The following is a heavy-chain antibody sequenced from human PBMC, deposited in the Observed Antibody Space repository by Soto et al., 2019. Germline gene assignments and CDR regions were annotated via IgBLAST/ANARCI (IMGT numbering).Heavy chain of an antibody. CDR2: IYSGGST. V-gene: IGHV3-53*04. Sequence: EVQLVESGGGLVQPGGSLRLSCAASGFTVSSNYMSRVRQAPGKGLEWVSVIYSGGSTYYADSVKGRFTISRHNSKITLYLQMNSLRAEDTAVYYCAREARGFDYWGQGTLVTVSS. CDR1: GFTVSSNY. D-gene: IGHD1-26*01. CDR3: AREARGFDY. J-gene: IGHJ4*02.